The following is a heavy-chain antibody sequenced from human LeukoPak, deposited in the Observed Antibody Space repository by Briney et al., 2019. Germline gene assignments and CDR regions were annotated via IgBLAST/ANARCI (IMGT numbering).Heavy chain of an antibody. D-gene: IGHD3-22*01. CDR1: GFTFRSFA. CDR3: AKSVFDSSGDPYMDV. CDR2: ISGGGDFT. Sequence: GGSLRLPCAASGFTFRSFAMNWVRQAPGKGLECVSAISGGGDFTKYADSVKGRFTISRDNSKSTLYLQMNSLRAEDTAVYYCAKSVFDSSGDPYMDVWGKGTTVTISS. V-gene: IGHV3-23*01. J-gene: IGHJ6*03.